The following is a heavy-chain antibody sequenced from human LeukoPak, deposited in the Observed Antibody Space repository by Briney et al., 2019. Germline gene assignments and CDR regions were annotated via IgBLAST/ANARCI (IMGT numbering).Heavy chain of an antibody. J-gene: IGHJ4*02. CDR1: GYTFTGYY. CDR3: ATVSGIVGALTFDY. V-gene: IGHV1-24*01. D-gene: IGHD1-26*01. Sequence: ASVKVSCKASGYTFTGYYMHWVRQAPGKGLEWMGGFDPEDGETIYAQKFQGRVTMTEDTSTDTAYMELSSLRSEDTAVYYCATVSGIVGALTFDYWGQGTLVTVSS. CDR2: FDPEDGET.